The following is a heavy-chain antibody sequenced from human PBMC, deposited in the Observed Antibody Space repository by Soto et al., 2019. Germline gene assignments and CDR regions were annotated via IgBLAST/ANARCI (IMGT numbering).Heavy chain of an antibody. D-gene: IGHD6-6*01. CDR1: GYTFSSYY. Sequence: QVHLVQSGTEVRKPGASVKVSCKASGYTFSSYYMHWVRQAPGQGLEWMGIINPSGGITSYAQKFQGRLTMTRDTSTRTVYRELSSLRSEDTAVYYCARGGPRQLVIYGTDVWGQGTTVTVSS. CDR2: INPSGGIT. J-gene: IGHJ6*02. V-gene: IGHV1-46*01. CDR3: ARGGPRQLVIYGTDV.